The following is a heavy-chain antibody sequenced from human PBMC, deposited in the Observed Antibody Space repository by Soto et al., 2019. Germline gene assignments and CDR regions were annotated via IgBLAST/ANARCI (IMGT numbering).Heavy chain of an antibody. CDR3: ARDGGLAEDGMDV. CDR2: IYRGGST. V-gene: IGHV3-53*01. CDR1: GFIVSGNY. D-gene: IGHD3-10*01. J-gene: IGHJ6*02. Sequence: QSGGSLRLSXAASGFIVSGNYMSWVRQAPGKGLEWVSVIYRGGSTYYADSVKGRFTISRDNSKNTLYLQMNSLRADDTGVYYCARDGGLAEDGMDVWGQGTTVTVSS.